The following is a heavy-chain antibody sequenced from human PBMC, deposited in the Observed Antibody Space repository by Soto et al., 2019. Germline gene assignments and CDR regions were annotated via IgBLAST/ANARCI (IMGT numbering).Heavy chain of an antibody. CDR1: GFTFSSYA. D-gene: IGHD2-15*01. Sequence: GGSLRLSCAASGFTFSSYAMSWVRQAPGKGLEWVSAISGSGGSTHYADSVKGRFTISRDNSKNTLYLQMNSLRAEDTAVYYCQSYCSGGTCYRTNAFDIWGQGTMVTVSS. CDR3: QSYCSGGTCYRTNAFDI. CDR2: ISGSGGST. J-gene: IGHJ3*02. V-gene: IGHV3-23*01.